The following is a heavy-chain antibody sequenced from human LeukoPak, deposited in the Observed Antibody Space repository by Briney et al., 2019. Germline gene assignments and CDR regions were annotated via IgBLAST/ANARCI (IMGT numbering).Heavy chain of an antibody. V-gene: IGHV1-2*02. Sequence: GASVKVSCKASGYTFTGYYIHWVRQAPGQGLEWMGWIIPNSGGTNYAQKFQGRVTMTRDTSISTAYMEPSRLRSDDTAVYYCARDLRGLYSNYWFDPWGQGTLVTVAS. D-gene: IGHD6-13*01. CDR1: GYTFTGYY. J-gene: IGHJ5*02. CDR2: IIPNSGGT. CDR3: ARDLRGLYSNYWFDP.